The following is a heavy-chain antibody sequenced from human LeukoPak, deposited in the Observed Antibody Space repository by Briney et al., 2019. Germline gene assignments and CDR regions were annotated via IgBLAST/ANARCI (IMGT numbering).Heavy chain of an antibody. CDR3: ASRNGYSYGQLDAFDI. D-gene: IGHD5-18*01. Sequence: SETLSLTCTVSGGSISSYYWSWIRQPAGKGLEWIGRIYTSGSTNYNPSLKSRVTMSVDTSKNQFSLKLSSVTAADTAVYYCASRNGYSYGQLDAFDIWGQGTMVTVSS. J-gene: IGHJ3*02. V-gene: IGHV4-4*07. CDR2: IYTSGST. CDR1: GGSISSYY.